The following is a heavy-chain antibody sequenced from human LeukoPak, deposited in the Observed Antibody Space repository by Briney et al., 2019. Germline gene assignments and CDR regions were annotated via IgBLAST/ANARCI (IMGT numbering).Heavy chain of an antibody. D-gene: IGHD5-18*01. CDR1: GFTFDDYA. V-gene: IGHV3-9*01. J-gene: IGHJ6*02. CDR3: ARDSGSYGPEGMDV. CDR2: ISWNSGSI. Sequence: GGSLRLSCAASGFTFDDYAMHWVRQAPGKGLEWVSGISWNSGSIGYADSVKGRFTISRDNAKNSLYLQMNSLRAEDTAVYYCARDSGSYGPEGMDVWGQGTTVTVSS.